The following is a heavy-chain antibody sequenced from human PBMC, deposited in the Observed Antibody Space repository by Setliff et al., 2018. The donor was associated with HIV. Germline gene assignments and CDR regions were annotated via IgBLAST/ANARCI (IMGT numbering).Heavy chain of an antibody. V-gene: IGHV1-69*13. D-gene: IGHD5-12*01. CDR2: IIPIFGTA. CDR1: GGTFSSYA. J-gene: IGHJ4*02. CDR3: ARDAGYSGSAWNY. Sequence: SVKVSCKASGGTFSSYAISWVRQAPGQGLEWMGGIIPIFGTANYAQRFQGRVTFTADESTTTVYMELSSLRSEDTAMYYCARDAGYSGSAWNYWGQGTLVTVSS.